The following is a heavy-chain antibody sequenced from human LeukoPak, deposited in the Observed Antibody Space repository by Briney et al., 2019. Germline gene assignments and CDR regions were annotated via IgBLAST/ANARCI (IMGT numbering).Heavy chain of an antibody. CDR1: GYTFTSYY. J-gene: IGHJ5*02. CDR3: ARGPRDRLPRQGTQYNWFDP. D-gene: IGHD1-26*01. CDR2: INPSGGST. V-gene: IGHV1-46*01. Sequence: ASVKVSCKASGYTFTSYYMHWVRQAPGQGLEWMGIINPSGGSTSYAQKFQGRVTMTRDMSTSTVYMELSRLRSDDTAVYYCARGPRDRLPRQGTQYNWFDPWGQGTLVTVSS.